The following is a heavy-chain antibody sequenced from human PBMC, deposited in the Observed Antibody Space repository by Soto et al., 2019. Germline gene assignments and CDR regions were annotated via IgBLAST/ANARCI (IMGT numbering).Heavy chain of an antibody. D-gene: IGHD1-26*01. V-gene: IGHV3-23*01. CDR1: GFTFSSNG. J-gene: IGHJ4*02. CDR2: IRSDGDTT. CDR3: AKGKGVGATPDGANC. Sequence: EVQVLESGGGLVQPGGSLRLSCAASGFTFSSNGMNWVRQAPGKGLEWVSGIRSDGDTTYNADSVKGRFTVSRDTSKNTVYLQRNSPRVQDTAIYYCAKGKGVGATPDGANCWGQGTLVTVSS.